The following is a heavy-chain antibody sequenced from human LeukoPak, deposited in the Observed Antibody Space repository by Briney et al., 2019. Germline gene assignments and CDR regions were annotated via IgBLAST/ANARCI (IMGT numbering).Heavy chain of an antibody. D-gene: IGHD6-13*01. Sequence: GGSLRLSCGASGFTFSSYGMHWVRQAPGKELEWVAFIRYDGSNKYYADSVKGRFTISRDNSKNTLYLQMNSLRAEDTAVYYCAKDRRSSSWHSEYFQHWGQGTLVTVSS. V-gene: IGHV3-30*02. CDR1: GFTFSSYG. J-gene: IGHJ1*01. CDR2: IRYDGSNK. CDR3: AKDRRSSSWHSEYFQH.